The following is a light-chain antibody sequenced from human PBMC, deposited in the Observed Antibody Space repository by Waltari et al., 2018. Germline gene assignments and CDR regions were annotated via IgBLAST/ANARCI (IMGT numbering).Light chain of an antibody. J-gene: IGLJ2*01. V-gene: IGLV2-23*01. CDR1: SSDVGTYKL. CDR3: CSYAGSKVV. Sequence: QSALTQPASVSGSPGQSITISCTGTSSDVGTYKLVSWYQQHPGKAPKLMIYEGSTRPSGVSNRFSGSKSGNTASLTISGLQAEDEADYYCCSYAGSKVVFGGGTKLTVL. CDR2: EGS.